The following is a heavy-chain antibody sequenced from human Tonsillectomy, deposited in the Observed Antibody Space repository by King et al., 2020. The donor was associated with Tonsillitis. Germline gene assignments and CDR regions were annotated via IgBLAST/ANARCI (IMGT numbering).Heavy chain of an antibody. Sequence: QVQLVESGGGVVQPGRSLRLSCAASGFTFSSYGMHWVRQAPGKGLEWVAVISYDGRNKYYADSVKGRFTISRDNSKNTLYLQMNSLRAEDTAMYYCHRGYCSNTSCYRGGHYYGMDVWGQGTTVTVSS. J-gene: IGHJ6*02. V-gene: IGHV3-30*03. CDR2: ISYDGRNK. CDR3: HRGYCSNTSCYRGGHYYGMDV. CDR1: GFTFSSYG. D-gene: IGHD2-2*01.